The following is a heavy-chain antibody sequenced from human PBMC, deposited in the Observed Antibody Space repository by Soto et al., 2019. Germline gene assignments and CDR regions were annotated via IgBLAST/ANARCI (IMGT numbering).Heavy chain of an antibody. CDR2: IYYSGST. CDR1: GGSISSSSYY. D-gene: IGHD3-22*01. V-gene: IGHV4-39*01. CDR3: ARGSYYDSSGYYYAHYFDY. Sequence: SETLSLTCTVSGGSISSSSYYWGWIRQPPGKGLEWIGSIYYSGSTYYNPSLKRRVTISVDTSKNQFSLKLSSVTAADTAVYYCARGSYYDSSGYYYAHYFDYWGQGTLVTVS. J-gene: IGHJ4*02.